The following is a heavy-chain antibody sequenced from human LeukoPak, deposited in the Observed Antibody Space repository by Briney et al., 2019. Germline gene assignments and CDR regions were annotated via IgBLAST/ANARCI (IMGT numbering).Heavy chain of an antibody. CDR3: ARWITSYLDY. V-gene: IGHV1-46*01. CDR1: GYTFTSYY. Sequence: ASVKVSCKASGYTFTSYYIRWVRQAPGQGLEWMGIINPSGGSTNYAQKFQGRVTMTRDTSTSTVYMELSSLRSEDSAVYYCARWITSYLDYWGQGTLVTVSS. J-gene: IGHJ4*02. D-gene: IGHD3-16*01. CDR2: INPSGGST.